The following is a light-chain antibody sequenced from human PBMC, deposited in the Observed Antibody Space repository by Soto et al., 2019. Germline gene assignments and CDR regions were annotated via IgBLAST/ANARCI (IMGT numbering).Light chain of an antibody. J-gene: IGLJ1*01. CDR1: SSNIGAGYD. Sequence: QSVLTQPPSVSGAPGQGGTISCTGSSSNIGAGYDVHWYQQLPGAAPKLLIFGNDNRPSGVPDRFSGSRSGTSASLAITRLQAEDEADYYCQSYDRSLSGSVFGAGTKLTVL. CDR2: GND. V-gene: IGLV1-40*01. CDR3: QSYDRSLSGSV.